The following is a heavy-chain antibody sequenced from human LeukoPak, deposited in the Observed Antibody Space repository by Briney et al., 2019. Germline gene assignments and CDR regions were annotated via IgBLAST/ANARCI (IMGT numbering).Heavy chain of an antibody. D-gene: IGHD3-10*01. CDR3: ARKSASGNYPLDY. V-gene: IGHV3-23*01. CDR1: GFNFGSYY. J-gene: IGHJ4*02. CDR2: MSADSATT. Sequence: GGSLRLSCAASGFNFGSYYMTWVRRAPGKGLEWGSVMSADSATTFYADSVKGRFTISRDNAKNTVFLQMSSLRAEDTALYDCARKSASGNYPLDYWGQGTLVTVSS.